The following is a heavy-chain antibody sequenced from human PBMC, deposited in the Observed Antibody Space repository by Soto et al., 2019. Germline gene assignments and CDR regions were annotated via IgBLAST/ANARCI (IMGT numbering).Heavy chain of an antibody. CDR1: GGTFSSYG. J-gene: IGHJ4*02. CDR3: ASDRGYGLAN. Sequence: QVQLVQSGAEVKKPGSSLKVSCKVSGGTFSSYGFNWVRQAPGQGLEWMGGIIPMFGITNHTQKFQDRMTIRADASTSTAYMQLSSLGSDDTALYFCASDRGYGLANWGQGTLLTVSS. D-gene: IGHD2-15*01. V-gene: IGHV1-69*12. CDR2: IIPMFGIT.